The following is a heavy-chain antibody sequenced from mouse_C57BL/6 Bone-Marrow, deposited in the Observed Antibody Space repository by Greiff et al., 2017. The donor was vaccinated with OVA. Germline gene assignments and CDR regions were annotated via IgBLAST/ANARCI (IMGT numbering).Heavy chain of an antibody. V-gene: IGHV1-55*01. J-gene: IGHJ2*01. CDR3: ARSIYYYGSSYRY. D-gene: IGHD1-1*01. Sequence: QVQLKQSGAELVKPGASVKMSCKASGYTFTSYWITWVKQRPGQGLEWIGDIYPGSGSTNYNEKFKSKATLTVDTSSSTAYMQLSSLTSEDSAVYYCARSIYYYGSSYRYWGQGTTLTVSS. CDR2: IYPGSGST. CDR1: GYTFTSYW.